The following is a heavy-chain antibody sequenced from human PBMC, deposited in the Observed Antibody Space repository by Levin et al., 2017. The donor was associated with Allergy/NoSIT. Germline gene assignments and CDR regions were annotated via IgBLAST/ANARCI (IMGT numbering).Heavy chain of an antibody. CDR2: ISTHNGNT. CDR3: ARFVVTPVSYFYMDV. D-gene: IGHD2-2*01. J-gene: IGHJ6*03. Sequence: GESLKISCQASGYTFKNYGISWVRQAPGQGLEWMGWISTHNGNTNYAQSFQGRVTMTTDTSTSTADMELRSLISDDTAVYYCARFVVTPVSYFYMDVWGKGATVTVSS. V-gene: IGHV1-18*01. CDR1: GYTFKNYG.